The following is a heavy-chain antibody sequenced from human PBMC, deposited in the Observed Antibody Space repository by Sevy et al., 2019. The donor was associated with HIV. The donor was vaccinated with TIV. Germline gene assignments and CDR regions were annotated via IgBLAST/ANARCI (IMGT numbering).Heavy chain of an antibody. CDR3: VRQRGDTVVLPDVLPDYGMDV. Sequence: GGSLRLSCAASGLTFSSYWMHWVRQAPGKGLVWVSRINGDGSSTSYADSVKGRFTNSRDNAKNTLYLQKNSLRAEDTAVYYCVRQRGDTVVLPDVLPDYGMDVWGQGTTVTVSS. V-gene: IGHV3-74*01. CDR2: INGDGSST. J-gene: IGHJ6*02. D-gene: IGHD2-2*01. CDR1: GLTFSSYW.